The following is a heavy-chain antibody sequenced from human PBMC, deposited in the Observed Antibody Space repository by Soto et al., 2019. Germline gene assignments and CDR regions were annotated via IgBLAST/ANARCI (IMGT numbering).Heavy chain of an antibody. J-gene: IGHJ4*02. CDR2: IWYDGSNK. V-gene: IGHV3-33*01. CDR3: ARGSSGWFRLSDY. D-gene: IGHD6-19*01. CDR1: GFTFSSYG. Sequence: GGSLRLSCAASGFTFSSYGMHWVRQAPGKGLEWVAVIWYDGSNKYYADSVKGRFTISRDNSKNTLYLQMNSLRAEDTAVYYCARGSSGWFRLSDYWGQGTLVTISS.